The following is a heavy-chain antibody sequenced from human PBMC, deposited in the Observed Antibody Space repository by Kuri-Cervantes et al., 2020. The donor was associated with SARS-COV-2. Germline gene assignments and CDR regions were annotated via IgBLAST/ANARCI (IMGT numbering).Heavy chain of an antibody. V-gene: IGHV1-46*01. CDR2: INTSGGST. D-gene: IGHD3-10*01. CDR3: ARSLLWFGDLVDY. CDR1: GYTFTSYY. J-gene: IGHJ4*02. Sequence: ASVKVSCKASGYTFTSYYMHWVRQAPGQGLEWMGIINTSGGSTSHAQKFQGRVTMTRGTSTSTVYMELSSLRAEDTAVYYCARSLLWFGDLVDYWGQGTLVTVSS.